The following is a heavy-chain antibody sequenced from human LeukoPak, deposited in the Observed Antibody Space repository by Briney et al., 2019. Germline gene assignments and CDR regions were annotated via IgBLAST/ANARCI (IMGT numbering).Heavy chain of an antibody. J-gene: IGHJ4*02. V-gene: IGHV4-30-4*01. CDR2: IYCSGST. CDR1: GDSIRGGHYY. Sequence: SQNLSLTCTVAGDSIRGGHYYWSWIRQPPGKGLEWIGYIYCSGSTYYNPSLKSRVTISVDTSKNQFSLKVSSVTAADTAVYYCARGGPGDYWGQGTLVTVSS. CDR3: ARGGPGDY.